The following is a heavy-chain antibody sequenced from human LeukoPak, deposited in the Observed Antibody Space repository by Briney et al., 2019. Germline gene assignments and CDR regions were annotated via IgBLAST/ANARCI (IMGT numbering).Heavy chain of an antibody. J-gene: IGHJ4*02. Sequence: PGASLRLSCAASGFTFSNYAMSWVRQAPGKGLEWVSAITDSGGNTYYADSVKGRFTISRDNSKNTLYLQMNSLRDEDTAVYYCAKWGDFDVLTGYYVPDFWGQGTLVTVSS. CDR1: GFTFSNYA. CDR2: ITDSGGNT. D-gene: IGHD3-9*01. V-gene: IGHV3-23*01. CDR3: AKWGDFDVLTGYYVPDF.